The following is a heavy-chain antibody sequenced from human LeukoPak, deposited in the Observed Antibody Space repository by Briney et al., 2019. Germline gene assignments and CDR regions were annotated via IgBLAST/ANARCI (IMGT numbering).Heavy chain of an antibody. CDR2: IIPIFGTA. Sequence: GASVKVSCKASGGTFSSYAISWVRQAPGQGLEWMGGIIPIFGTANYAQKFQGRVTITADESTSTAYMELSSLRSEDTAVYYCARDQMEYSSSWIFDYWGQGTLVTVSS. V-gene: IGHV1-69*13. CDR1: GGTFSSYA. CDR3: ARDQMEYSSSWIFDY. D-gene: IGHD6-13*01. J-gene: IGHJ4*02.